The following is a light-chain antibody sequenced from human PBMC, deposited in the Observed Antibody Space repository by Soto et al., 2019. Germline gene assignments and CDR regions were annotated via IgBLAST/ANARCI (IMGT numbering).Light chain of an antibody. CDR1: QTVTRN. V-gene: IGKV3-15*01. Sequence: EIVMTQSPASLSVSPGERATLSCRASQTVTRNLAWYQQKPGQAPRLLIYGASTRATGIPARFSGSGSGTDFTLTITSLQSEDSAVYYCQQYNNWPPATCGQGTKVEIK. CDR2: GAS. CDR3: QQYNNWPPAT. J-gene: IGKJ1*01.